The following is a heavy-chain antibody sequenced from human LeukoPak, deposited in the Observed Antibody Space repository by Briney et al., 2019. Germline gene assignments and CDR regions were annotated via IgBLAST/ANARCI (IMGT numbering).Heavy chain of an antibody. CDR3: TKERGRRDAFDI. D-gene: IGHD3-10*01. J-gene: IGHJ3*02. CDR2: ISDDGSSK. CDR1: GFTFSSYG. V-gene: IGHV3-30*18. Sequence: GRSLRLSCAASGFTFSSYGMHWVRQAPGKGLEWVAVISDDGSSKYYVDSVKGRFTVSRDNSKNRLYLQMDSLRAEDTAVYYCTKERGRRDAFDIWGQGTMVTVSS.